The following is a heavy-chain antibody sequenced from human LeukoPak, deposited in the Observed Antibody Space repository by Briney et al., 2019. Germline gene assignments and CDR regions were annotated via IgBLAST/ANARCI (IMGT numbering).Heavy chain of an antibody. CDR2: IYYSGST. D-gene: IGHD3-16*01. V-gene: IGHV4-39*07. Sequence: PSETLSLTCTVSGGSISSSSYYWGWIRQPPGKGLEWIGSIYYSGSTYYNPSLRSRVTISVDTSKNQFSLKLSSVTAADTAVYYCARDANYRDSDAYYDALDIWGQGTLVTVSS. CDR1: GGSISSSSYY. J-gene: IGHJ3*02. CDR3: ARDANYRDSDAYYDALDI.